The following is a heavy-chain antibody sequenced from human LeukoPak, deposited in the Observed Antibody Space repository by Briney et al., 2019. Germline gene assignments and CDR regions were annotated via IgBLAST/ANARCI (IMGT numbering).Heavy chain of an antibody. V-gene: IGHV4-30-2*01. CDR1: GGSISTIDYS. Sequence: PSQTLSLTCDVSGGSISTIDYSWTWIRQPPGKGLEWIGYIYQSGSSSYNPSLQSRVTISIDRSKNQFSLKLSSVTAADTAVYYCARDSYYDNSGEGAFDIWGQGTMVTVSA. CDR3: ARDSYYDNSGEGAFDI. D-gene: IGHD3-22*01. CDR2: IYQSGSS. J-gene: IGHJ3*02.